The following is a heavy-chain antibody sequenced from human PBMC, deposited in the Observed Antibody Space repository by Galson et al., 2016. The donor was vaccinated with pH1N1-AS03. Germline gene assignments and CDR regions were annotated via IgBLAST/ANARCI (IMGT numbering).Heavy chain of an antibody. CDR1: GFPFEDYA. J-gene: IGHJ4*02. V-gene: IGHV3-23*01. Sequence: SLRLSCAASGFPFEDYAMHWVRQAPGKGLEWVSSISGADLSTYYADSVKGRFTVSRDNSKNTLYLQMNGLRAEDTAIYYCANPRASGTTMVTRLDYWGQGILVTVSS. CDR2: ISGADLST. CDR3: ANPRASGTTMVTRLDY. D-gene: IGHD5-18*01.